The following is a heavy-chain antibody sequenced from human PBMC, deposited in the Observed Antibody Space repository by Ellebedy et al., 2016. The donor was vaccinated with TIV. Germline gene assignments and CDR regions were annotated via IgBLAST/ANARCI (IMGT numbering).Heavy chain of an antibody. Sequence: AASVKVSCKASGYTFTSYGISWVRQAPGQGLEWMGWISAYNGNTNYAQKLQGRVTMTTDTSTSTAYMELRSLRSDDTAVYYCARDRGPPHYYNGIDVWGQGTTVTVSS. CDR3: ARDRGPPHYYNGIDV. J-gene: IGHJ6*02. CDR2: ISAYNGNT. D-gene: IGHD1-26*01. CDR1: GYTFTSYG. V-gene: IGHV1-18*04.